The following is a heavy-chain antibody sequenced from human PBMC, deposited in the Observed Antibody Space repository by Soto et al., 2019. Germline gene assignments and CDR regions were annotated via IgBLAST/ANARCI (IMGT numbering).Heavy chain of an antibody. J-gene: IGHJ6*03. Sequence: ASVKVCCKDSGYTLTSYDINWVRQAPGQGLEWMGWMNPNSGNTGYAQKFQGRVTMTRNTSISTAYMELSSLRSEDTAVYYCARGISNTYYYYYYMDVWGKGTTVTVSS. CDR1: GYTLTSYD. D-gene: IGHD4-4*01. CDR3: ARGISNTYYYYYYMDV. CDR2: MNPNSGNT. V-gene: IGHV1-8*01.